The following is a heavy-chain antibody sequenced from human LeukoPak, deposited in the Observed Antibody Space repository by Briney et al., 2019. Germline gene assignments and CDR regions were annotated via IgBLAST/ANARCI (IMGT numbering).Heavy chain of an antibody. Sequence: KPSETLSLTCTVSGVSISSYHWIWIPQPAGKGLEWIGRIYSSGSTNHNPSLKSRVTMSVDTSKNQFSLKLSSVTAADTAVYYCARDAYSGSYYFDYWGQGTLVTVSS. J-gene: IGHJ4*02. D-gene: IGHD1-26*01. CDR1: GVSISSYH. CDR2: IYSSGST. CDR3: ARDAYSGSYYFDY. V-gene: IGHV4-4*07.